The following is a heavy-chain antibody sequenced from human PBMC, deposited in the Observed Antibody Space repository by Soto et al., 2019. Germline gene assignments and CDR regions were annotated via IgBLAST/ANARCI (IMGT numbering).Heavy chain of an antibody. CDR1: GFSLTTTGVG. CDR2: IYGNDDA. J-gene: IGHJ4*02. V-gene: IGHV2-5*01. D-gene: IGHD1-1*01. CDR3: AHRQLSSFDY. Sequence: SGPTLVNPTQTLTLTCTFSGFSLTTTGVGVGWIRQPPGKALEWLALIYGNDDARYSPSLKSRLTITKDTSKNQVVLTLSNIDPVDTATYYCAHRQLSSFDYWGQGALVTVSS.